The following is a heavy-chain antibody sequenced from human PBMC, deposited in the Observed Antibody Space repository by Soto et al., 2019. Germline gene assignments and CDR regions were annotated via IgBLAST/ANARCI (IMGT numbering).Heavy chain of an antibody. J-gene: IGHJ6*02. Sequence: GGSLGLSCAASGFTFSSYSLNWFRQAPGKGLEWVSSISGGGRDIKYGDSVKGRFIISRDNAMDSLHLQMYSLRADDTAIYFCATSLAVQLGYYGMDVWGPGTTVTVSS. CDR2: ISGGGRDI. V-gene: IGHV3-21*01. CDR3: ATSLAVQLGYYGMDV. D-gene: IGHD6-6*01. CDR1: GFTFSSYS.